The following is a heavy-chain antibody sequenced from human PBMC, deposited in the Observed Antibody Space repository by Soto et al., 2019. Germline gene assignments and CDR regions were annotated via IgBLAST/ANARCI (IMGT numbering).Heavy chain of an antibody. CDR1: GYTFTSYA. CDR3: ARGGIAAAVGYFDY. V-gene: IGHV1-3*01. Sequence: ASVNVSCEASGYTFTSYAVHWVRQAPGQRLEWMGWINAGNGNTKYSQKFQGRVTITRDTSASTAYMELSSLRSEDTAVYYCARGGIAAAVGYFDYWGQGSLVTVSS. CDR2: INAGNGNT. D-gene: IGHD6-13*01. J-gene: IGHJ4*02.